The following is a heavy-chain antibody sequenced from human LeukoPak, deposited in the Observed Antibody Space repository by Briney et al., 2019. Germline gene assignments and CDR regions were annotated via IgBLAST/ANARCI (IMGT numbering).Heavy chain of an antibody. D-gene: IGHD4-17*01. V-gene: IGHV1-18*01. J-gene: IGHJ3*02. CDR3: ARYGDSGRTFAPLDI. Sequence: ASVKVSCKTSGYNFTNYGISWVRQAPGQGLEWMGWINVYNGITHYAQKLHGRVTMTTDTSTSTAYMEATSLSSDDTAIYFCARYGDSGRTFAPLDIWGQGTMVTVSS. CDR1: GYNFTNYG. CDR2: INVYNGIT.